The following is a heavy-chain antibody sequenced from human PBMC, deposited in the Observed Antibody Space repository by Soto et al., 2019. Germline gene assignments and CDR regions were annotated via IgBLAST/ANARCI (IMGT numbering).Heavy chain of an antibody. D-gene: IGHD4-4*01. CDR3: ARVGGLQQDY. CDR1: GGSFSGYY. Sequence: PSETLSLTCAVYGGSFSGYYWSWIRQPPGKGLEWIGEINHSGSTNYNPSLKSRVTISVDTSKNQFSLKLSSVTAAGTAVYYCARVGGLQQDYWGQGTLVTVSS. J-gene: IGHJ4*02. CDR2: INHSGST. V-gene: IGHV4-34*01.